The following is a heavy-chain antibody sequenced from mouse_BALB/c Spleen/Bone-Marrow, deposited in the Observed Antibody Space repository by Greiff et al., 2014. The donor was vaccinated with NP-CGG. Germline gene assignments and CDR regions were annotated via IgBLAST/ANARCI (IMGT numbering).Heavy chain of an antibody. Sequence: EVQLQQSGPELVKPGASVKMSCKASGYTFTSYVMHWVKQKPGQGLEWIGFIYPFNGGAKYNEKFRGKATLTSDKSSSTAYMELSSLTSEDSAVYYCAGPAWFAYWGRGTLVTVSA. J-gene: IGHJ3*01. CDR1: GYTFTSYV. V-gene: IGHV1-14*01. CDR2: IYPFNGGA. CDR3: AGPAWFAY.